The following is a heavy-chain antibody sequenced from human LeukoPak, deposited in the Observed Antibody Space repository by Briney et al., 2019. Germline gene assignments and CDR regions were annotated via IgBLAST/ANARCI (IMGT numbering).Heavy chain of an antibody. CDR2: IHRDGNNI. Sequence: PGGSLRLSCAASGFTFDPYWMHWVRQAPGKGLVWVSRIHRDGNNINYADFVQGRFTVSRDNAKNTLYLQMHSLRVEDTAMYYCARGLRDRYGMDVWGQGTTVTVS. J-gene: IGHJ6*02. CDR1: GFTFDPYW. CDR3: ARGLRDRYGMDV. V-gene: IGHV3-74*01.